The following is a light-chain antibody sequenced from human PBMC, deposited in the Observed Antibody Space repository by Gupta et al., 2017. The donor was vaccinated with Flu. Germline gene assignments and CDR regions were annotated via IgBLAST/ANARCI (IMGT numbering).Light chain of an antibody. J-gene: IGLJ2*01. Sequence: GQTVKITCKGDSLGDYYASWYQQKTAQAPVFVIDGKNNRHSVIPDRFSVSSSGNTASLTISGAQAEDEADYYCHSLDSSGNLEVFGGGTKLTVL. CDR3: HSLDSSGNLEV. V-gene: IGLV3-19*01. CDR1: SLGDYY. CDR2: GKN.